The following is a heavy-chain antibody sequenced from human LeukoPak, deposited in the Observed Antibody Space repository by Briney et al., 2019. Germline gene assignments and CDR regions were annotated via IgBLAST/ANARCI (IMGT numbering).Heavy chain of an antibody. Sequence: ASVKVSCKASGYTFTSYYMHWVRQAPGQGLEWMGIINPSGGSTSYAQKFQGRVTMTRDMSTSTVYMELSSLRSEDTAVYYCARDWAVAGRRDWFDPWGQGTLVTVSS. D-gene: IGHD6-19*01. CDR2: INPSGGST. J-gene: IGHJ5*02. CDR1: GYTFTSYY. CDR3: ARDWAVAGRRDWFDP. V-gene: IGHV1-46*01.